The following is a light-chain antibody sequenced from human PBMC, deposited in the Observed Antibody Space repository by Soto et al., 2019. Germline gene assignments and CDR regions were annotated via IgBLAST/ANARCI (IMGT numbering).Light chain of an antibody. V-gene: IGLV1-44*01. J-gene: IGLJ3*02. CDR3: AAWDDSLNAWV. CDR1: SSNIGSHT. Sequence: QSVLTQPPSASGTPGQRVTISCSGGSSNIGSHTVNWYQQLPGTAPKLLIYSSNQRPSGVPDRFSGSKSGTSASLAISGLQSEDEADYYCAAWDDSLNAWVFGGGTQLTVL. CDR2: SSN.